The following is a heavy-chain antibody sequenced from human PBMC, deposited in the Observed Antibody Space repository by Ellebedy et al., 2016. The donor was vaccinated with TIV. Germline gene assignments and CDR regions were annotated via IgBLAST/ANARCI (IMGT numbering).Heavy chain of an antibody. CDR1: GVTFSRYA. V-gene: IGHV1-69*13. D-gene: IGHD3-10*01. Sequence: AASVKVSCKASGVTFSRYAVSWVRQAPGQGLEWMGTLIPMYGKTHYAQKLQGRVTIAADESTNTAFMELSSLKSEDTAIYYWARGEYRNWFDPWGQGTLVTVSS. CDR2: LIPMYGKT. J-gene: IGHJ5*02. CDR3: ARGEYRNWFDP.